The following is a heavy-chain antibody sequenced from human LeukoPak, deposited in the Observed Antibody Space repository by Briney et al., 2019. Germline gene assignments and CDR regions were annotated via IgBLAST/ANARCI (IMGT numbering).Heavy chain of an antibody. D-gene: IGHD3-3*01. J-gene: IGHJ6*03. Sequence: ASVKVSCKASGYTFTSYGISWVRQAPGQGLEWMGWISAYNGNTNYAQKLQGRVTMTTDTSTSTAYMELRSLRSDDTAVYYCARNYDFWIGASDYYYYMDVWGKGTTVTVSS. CDR2: ISAYNGNT. V-gene: IGHV1-18*01. CDR1: GYTFTSYG. CDR3: ARNYDFWIGASDYYYYMDV.